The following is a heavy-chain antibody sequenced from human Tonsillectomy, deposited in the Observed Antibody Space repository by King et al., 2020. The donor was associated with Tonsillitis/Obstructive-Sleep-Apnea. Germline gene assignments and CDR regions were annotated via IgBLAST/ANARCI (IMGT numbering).Heavy chain of an antibody. D-gene: IGHD2-2*01. V-gene: IGHV3-23*04. J-gene: IGHJ2*01. CDR3: AKSISSSSRKPFDH. CDR2: ISGSGGST. CDR1: GFTFSTYA. Sequence: VQLVESGGGLVQPGGSLRLSCAASGFTFSTYAMSWVRQAPGKGLEWVSAISGSGGSTYYADSVKGRSTISRDNSKNTLYLQINSLRAEDTAVYYCAKSISSSSRKPFDHWGRGTLVTVSS.